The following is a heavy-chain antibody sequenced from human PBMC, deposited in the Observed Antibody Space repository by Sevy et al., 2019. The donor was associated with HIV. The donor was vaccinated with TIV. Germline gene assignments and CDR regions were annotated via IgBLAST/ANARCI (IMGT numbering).Heavy chain of an antibody. Sequence: SETLSLTCTVSGDSISNYYWSWIRQPPGKGLEWIGYFYYSKSTNYNPSLKSRVTISVDTSKNQISLKLRSVTAADTAVYYCARTSAYYYYGVDVWGQGTTVTVSS. D-gene: IGHD2-2*01. V-gene: IGHV4-59*01. J-gene: IGHJ6*02. CDR1: GDSISNYY. CDR2: FYYSKST. CDR3: ARTSAYYYYGVDV.